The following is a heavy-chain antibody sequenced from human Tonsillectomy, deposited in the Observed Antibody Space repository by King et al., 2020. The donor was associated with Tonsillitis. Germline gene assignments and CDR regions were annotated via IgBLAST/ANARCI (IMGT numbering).Heavy chain of an antibody. CDR2: ISYVGSNK. V-gene: IGHV3-30*18. CDR3: AKDSHNYDYVWGSYRSLPDY. J-gene: IGHJ4*02. D-gene: IGHD3-16*02. Sequence: VQLVESGGGVVQPGRSLRLSCAASGFTFSSYGMHWVRQAPGKGLEWVAVISYVGSNKYYADSVKGRFTISRDNSKNTLYLQMNSLRAEDTAVYYCAKDSHNYDYVWGSYRSLPDYWGQGTLVTVPS. CDR1: GFTFSSYG.